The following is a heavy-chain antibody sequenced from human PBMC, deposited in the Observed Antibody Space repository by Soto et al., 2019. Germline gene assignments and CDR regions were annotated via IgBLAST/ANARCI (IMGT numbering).Heavy chain of an antibody. CDR2: ISGSGFKK. CDR3: AKNQGVELVPLATVDWFDP. J-gene: IGHJ5*02. V-gene: IGHV3-23*01. D-gene: IGHD1-26*01. Sequence: GGSKRLSCAASGFIFENFGIIRVRQAPGKGLEWISSISGSGFKKYYADSVKGRFTISRDNSKSTVYLELNNLSAEDTAVYHCAKNQGVELVPLATVDWFDPWGQGSVVTVSS. CDR1: GFIFENFG.